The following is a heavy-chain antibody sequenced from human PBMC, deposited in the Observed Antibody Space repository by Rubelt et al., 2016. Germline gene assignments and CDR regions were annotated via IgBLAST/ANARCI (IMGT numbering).Heavy chain of an antibody. CDR2: ISDNGRNT. V-gene: IGHV3-23*04. CDR1: GFTFSRFA. Sequence: EVQLVQSGGDLVQPGGSLRLSCAASGFTFSRFAISWVRQAPGKGPEWVSTISDNGRNTHYAVSVRGRFTISRDNSKNTVYLLMNNLSAEDTAKYYGARYRQVGGEGYWAQGTLVTVSS. CDR3: ARYRQVGGEGY. J-gene: IGHJ4*02. D-gene: IGHD3-16*01.